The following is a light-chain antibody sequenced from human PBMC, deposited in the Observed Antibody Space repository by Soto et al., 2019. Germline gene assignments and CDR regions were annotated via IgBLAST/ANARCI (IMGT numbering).Light chain of an antibody. V-gene: IGKV1-39*01. Sequence: DIQVTQSPSSLSASVGDRVTITCRASQDISNYLHWYQQKPGKTPKLLIYAASKLQSGVPSRFSGSRSGTDFTRTISSLQPEDFATYYFQQAEAFGPGTRVDV. CDR3: QQAEA. CDR2: AAS. CDR1: QDISNY. J-gene: IGKJ3*01.